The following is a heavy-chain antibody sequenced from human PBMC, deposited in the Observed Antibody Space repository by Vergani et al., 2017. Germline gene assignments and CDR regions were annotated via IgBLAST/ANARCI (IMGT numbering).Heavy chain of an antibody. CDR1: GGSVSSGSYY. D-gene: IGHD2-2*01. V-gene: IGHV4-61*01. CDR2: IYYSGST. Sequence: QVQLQQWGAGLLKPSETLSLTCTVSGGSVSSGSYYWSWIRQPPGKGLEWIGYIYYSGSTNYNPSLKSRVTISVDTSKNQFSLKLSSVTAADTAVYYCACATMGYCSSTSCSDYWGQGTLVTVSS. J-gene: IGHJ4*02. CDR3: ACATMGYCSSTSCSDY.